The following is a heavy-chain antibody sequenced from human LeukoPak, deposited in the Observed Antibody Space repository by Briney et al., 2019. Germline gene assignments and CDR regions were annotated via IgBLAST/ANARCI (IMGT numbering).Heavy chain of an antibody. CDR2: IYYSGST. Sequence: PSETLSLTCTVSGGSISSSSYYWGWLRQPPGKGLEWIGSIYYSGSTYYNPSLKSRVTISVDTSKNQFSLKLSSVTAADTAMYYCARDRAAGTTRGLGTINWFDPWGQGTLVTVSS. D-gene: IGHD6-13*01. CDR3: ARDRAAGTTRGLGTINWFDP. V-gene: IGHV4-39*07. J-gene: IGHJ5*02. CDR1: GGSISSSSYY.